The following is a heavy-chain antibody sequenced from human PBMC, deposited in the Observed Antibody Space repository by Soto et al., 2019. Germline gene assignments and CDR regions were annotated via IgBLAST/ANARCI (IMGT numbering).Heavy chain of an antibody. CDR2: IIPIFGTA. CDR1: GGSFSIYA. D-gene: IGHD6-6*01. V-gene: IGHV1-69*13. J-gene: IGHJ6*02. CDR3: ARDHIAARPAYYYYGMDV. Sequence: SVKVSCKASGGSFSIYAISWVRQAPGQGLEWMGGIIPIFGTANYAQKFQGRVTITADESTSTAYMELSSLRSEDTAVYYCARDHIAARPAYYYYGMDVWGQGTTVTVSS.